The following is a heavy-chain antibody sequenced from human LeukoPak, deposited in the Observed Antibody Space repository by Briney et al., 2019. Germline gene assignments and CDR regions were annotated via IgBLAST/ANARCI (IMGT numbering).Heavy chain of an antibody. D-gene: IGHD3-10*01. CDR2: IYTSGST. CDR1: GGSFDSKY. CDR3: ARGEGFYFDY. Sequence: PSETLSLTCSVSGGSFDSKYWSWIRQPPGKGLEWIGYIYTSGSTNFNPSLRSRVAMSVDTSKNQFSLKLSSVTAADTAVYYCARGEGFYFDYWGQGTLVTVSS. V-gene: IGHV4-4*09. J-gene: IGHJ4*02.